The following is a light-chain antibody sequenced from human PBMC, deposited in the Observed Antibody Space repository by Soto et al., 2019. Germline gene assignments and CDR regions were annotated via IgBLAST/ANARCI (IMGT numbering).Light chain of an antibody. CDR1: QSVGSTY. Sequence: EVVLTQSPDTLSLSPGERATLSCRASQSVGSTYLAWYQQKPGQAPRLLIYGASSRATGIPDRFSGSGSGTDFTLTISRLEPEDFAVYYCQQRSNWPLFTFGPGTKVDIK. CDR2: GAS. V-gene: IGKV3D-20*02. CDR3: QQRSNWPLFT. J-gene: IGKJ3*01.